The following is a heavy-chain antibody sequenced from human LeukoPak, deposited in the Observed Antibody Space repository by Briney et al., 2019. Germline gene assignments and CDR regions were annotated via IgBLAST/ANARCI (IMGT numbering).Heavy chain of an antibody. Sequence: PGGSLRLSCAASGFTFSSYSMNWVRQAPGKGLEWVGRIKSKTDGGTTDYAAPVKGRFTISRDDSKNTLYLQMNSLKTEDTAVYYCTTVSLRYFDWLLYPTGFFDYWGQGTLVTVSS. D-gene: IGHD3-9*01. CDR3: TTVSLRYFDWLLYPTGFFDY. J-gene: IGHJ4*02. CDR2: IKSKTDGGTT. V-gene: IGHV3-15*07. CDR1: GFTFSSYS.